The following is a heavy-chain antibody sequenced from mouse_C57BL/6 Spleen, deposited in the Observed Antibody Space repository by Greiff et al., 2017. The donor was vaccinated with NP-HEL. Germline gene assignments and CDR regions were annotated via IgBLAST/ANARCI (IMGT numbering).Heavy chain of an antibody. CDR1: GYAFTNYL. Sequence: VQLQQSGAELVRPGTSVKVSCKASGYAFTNYLIEWVKQRPGQGLEWIGVINPGSGGTNYNEKFKGKATLTADKSSSTAYMQLGSLTSEDSAVYFCAREGASWFAYWGQGTLVTVSA. J-gene: IGHJ3*01. CDR2: INPGSGGT. V-gene: IGHV1-54*01. CDR3: AREGASWFAY.